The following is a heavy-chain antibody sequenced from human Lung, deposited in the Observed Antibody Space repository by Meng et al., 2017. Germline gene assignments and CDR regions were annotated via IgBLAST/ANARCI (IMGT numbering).Heavy chain of an antibody. V-gene: IGHV1-2*06. CDR3: ARDEDISAAGKLFGDY. Sequence: QWQLGRSRAEVSRPGASVKSSCKASGYTFPDYWLHWVRRAPGQGLEWMGRINPKSGDTHYAQRFQGRVTMTGDTSISTAYMELSGLRSDDTAMYYCARDEDISAAGKLFGDYWGQGTLVTVSS. CDR1: GYTFPDYW. CDR2: INPKSGDT. J-gene: IGHJ4*02. D-gene: IGHD6-13*01.